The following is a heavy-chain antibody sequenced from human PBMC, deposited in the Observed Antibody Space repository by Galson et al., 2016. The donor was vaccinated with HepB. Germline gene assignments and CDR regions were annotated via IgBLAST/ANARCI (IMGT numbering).Heavy chain of an antibody. CDR3: AKDAIGMVIGWLDP. Sequence: SLRLSCAASGFTFSDSAVHWVRQAPGKGLEWVSGISASGVTYYADSVRGRFTVSRDDSKNTVFLQMKSLRADDTALYYCAKDAIGMVIGWLDPWGQGTQVTVSS. CDR2: ISASGVT. D-gene: IGHD3-3*01. CDR1: GFTFSDSA. J-gene: IGHJ5*02. V-gene: IGHV3-23*01.